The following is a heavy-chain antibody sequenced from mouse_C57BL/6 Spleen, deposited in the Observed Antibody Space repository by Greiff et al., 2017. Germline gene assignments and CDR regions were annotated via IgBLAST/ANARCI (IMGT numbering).Heavy chain of an antibody. Sequence: EVKLMESGAELARPGASVKISCKASGYSFTGYFMNWVKQSHGKSLKWIGRINPYNGDTFYNQKFKGKATLTVDKSSSTAHMELLSLTSEDFAVYYCARKGDDYDGVAMDYWGQGTSVTVSS. CDR1: GYSFTGYF. CDR3: ARKGDDYDGVAMDY. J-gene: IGHJ4*01. D-gene: IGHD2-4*01. CDR2: INPYNGDT. V-gene: IGHV1-37*01.